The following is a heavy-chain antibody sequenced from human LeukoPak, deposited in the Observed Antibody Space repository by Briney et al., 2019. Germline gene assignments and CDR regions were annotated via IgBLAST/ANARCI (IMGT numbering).Heavy chain of an antibody. CDR2: ISYDGSNK. D-gene: IGHD6-13*01. CDR3: AREVWQQQLVSGAFDI. CDR1: GFTFSSYA. V-gene: IGHV3-30-3*01. J-gene: IGHJ3*02. Sequence: PGRSLRLSCAASGFTFSSYAMHWVRQAPGKGLEWVAPISYDGSNKYYADSVKGRFTISRDNSKNTLYLQMNSLRAEDTAVYYCAREVWQQQLVSGAFDIWGQGTMVTVSS.